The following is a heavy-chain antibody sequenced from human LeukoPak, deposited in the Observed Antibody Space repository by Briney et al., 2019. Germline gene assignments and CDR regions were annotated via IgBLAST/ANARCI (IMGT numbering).Heavy chain of an antibody. D-gene: IGHD2-15*01. CDR2: INTNTGSP. J-gene: IGHJ6*03. Sequence: ASVKVSCKASGYTFTSYAMNWVRQAPGQGLEWMGWINTNTGSPTYAQGFTGRFVFSLDTSVSTAYLQISSLKAEDTAVYYCASGYCSGGSCYPIPIYYYYYYMDVWGKGTTVTVSS. CDR1: GYTFTSYA. V-gene: IGHV7-4-1*02. CDR3: ASGYCSGGSCYPIPIYYYYYYMDV.